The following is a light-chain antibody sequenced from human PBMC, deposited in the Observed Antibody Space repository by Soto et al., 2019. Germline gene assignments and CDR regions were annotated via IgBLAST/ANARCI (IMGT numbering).Light chain of an antibody. CDR3: QQYGSPPLFT. J-gene: IGKJ3*01. Sequence: EIVWTQSQGTLSLSPGERATLSCRASQSVSSSYLAWYQQKPGQAPRLLIYGASSRATGIPDRFSGSGSGTDFTLTISRLEPEDFAGYYCQQYGSPPLFTFGTGTKVDIK. V-gene: IGKV3-20*01. CDR1: QSVSSSY. CDR2: GAS.